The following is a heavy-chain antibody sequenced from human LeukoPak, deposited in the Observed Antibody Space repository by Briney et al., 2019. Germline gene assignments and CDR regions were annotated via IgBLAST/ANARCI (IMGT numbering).Heavy chain of an antibody. V-gene: IGHV4-4*07. CDR1: GGSISSYY. J-gene: IGHJ4*02. CDR2: IYTIGST. Sequence: SESLSLTCTVSGGSISSYYRSWIRQPAGKGLEWIGRIYTIGSTNNNPSLKSRFTMSVDTSKNQFSLKLSSVTAADTAVYYCARAPSGTNILTGWGQGTLVTVSS. CDR3: ARAPSGTNILTG. D-gene: IGHD3-9*01.